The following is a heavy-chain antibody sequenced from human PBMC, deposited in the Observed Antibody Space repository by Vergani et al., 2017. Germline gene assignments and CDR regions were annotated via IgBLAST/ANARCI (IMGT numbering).Heavy chain of an antibody. Sequence: QLQLQESGPGLVKPSETLSLTCTVSGGSISSSSYYWGWIRQPPGKGLEWIGSIYYSGSTYYNPSLKSRVTISVDTSKNQFSLKLSSVTAADTAVYYCARDVRYCSGGSCAPNYGMDVWGQGTTVTVSS. V-gene: IGHV4-39*07. J-gene: IGHJ6*02. CDR1: GGSISSSSYY. D-gene: IGHD2-15*01. CDR3: ARDVRYCSGGSCAPNYGMDV. CDR2: IYYSGST.